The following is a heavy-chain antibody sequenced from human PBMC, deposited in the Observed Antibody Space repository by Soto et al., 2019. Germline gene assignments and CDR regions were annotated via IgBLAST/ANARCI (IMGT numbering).Heavy chain of an antibody. J-gene: IGHJ4*02. D-gene: IGHD2-21*02. CDR3: TSKSDNTASED. Sequence: PGESLKISCKASGYSFTSYWIAWVRQMPGKGLEWMGIIYPGDSETRYSPSFQGQVTISADKSISTAYLQWSSLKASDTAMYYCTSKSDNTASEDWGQGTLVPVSS. CDR2: IYPGDSET. V-gene: IGHV5-51*01. CDR1: GYSFTSYW.